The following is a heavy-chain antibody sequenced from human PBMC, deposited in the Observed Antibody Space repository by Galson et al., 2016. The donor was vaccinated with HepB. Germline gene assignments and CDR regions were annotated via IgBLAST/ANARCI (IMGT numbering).Heavy chain of an antibody. Sequence: SLRLSCAASGFTFSSYAMSWVRQAPGKGLEWVSSISGSGGSTSYADSVKGRFTISRDNSKNTLYLQMMSLRGDEPAVYYCVRDLWSAYYFEGWGQGTLVTVSS. J-gene: IGHJ4*02. CDR1: GFTFSSYA. CDR3: VRDLWSAYYFEG. D-gene: IGHD3-3*01. CDR2: ISGSGGST. V-gene: IGHV3-23*01.